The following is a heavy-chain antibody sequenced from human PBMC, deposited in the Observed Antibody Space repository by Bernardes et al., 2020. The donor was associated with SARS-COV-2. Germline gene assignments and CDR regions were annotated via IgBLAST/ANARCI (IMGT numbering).Heavy chain of an antibody. CDR3: ARGIAAVVSHVMLLFANVYFEL. V-gene: IGHV4-34*01. J-gene: IGHJ2*01. CDR1: SGSFSGYY. CDR2: INPSAST. Sequence: SETLSLTCDVYSGSFSGYYWGWVRQTPGEGLEWIGEINPSASTKYNPAHKSRVTVPVDPSKNQFSLKLNSVTAADTAVYYCARGIAAVVSHVMLLFANVYFELWGRGTLVTVSS. D-gene: IGHD2-15*01.